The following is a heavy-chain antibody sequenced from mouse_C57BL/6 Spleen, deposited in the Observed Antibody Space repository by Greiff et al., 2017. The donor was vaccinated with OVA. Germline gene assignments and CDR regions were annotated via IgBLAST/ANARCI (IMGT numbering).Heavy chain of an antibody. J-gene: IGHJ3*01. V-gene: IGHV1-42*01. D-gene: IGHD1-1*01. CDR1: GYSFTGYY. Sequence: VQLQQSVPELVKPGASVKISCKASGYSFTGYYMNWVKQSPEKSLEWIGEINPSTGGTTYNQKFKAKATLTVDKSSSTAYMQLKSLTSEDSAVYYCARDYSWFAYWGQGTLVTVSA. CDR2: INPSTGGT. CDR3: ARDYSWFAY.